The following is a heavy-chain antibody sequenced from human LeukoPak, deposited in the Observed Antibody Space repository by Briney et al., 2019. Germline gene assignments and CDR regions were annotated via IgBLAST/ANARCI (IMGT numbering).Heavy chain of an antibody. CDR1: GYSFTSYW. J-gene: IGHJ4*02. CDR2: IYPGDSDS. Sequence: GESLKISCRGSGYSFTSYWIAWVRQMPGKGLEWMGIIYPGDSDSRYSPSFQGLVTFSADKSISTAYLQWSSLKASDTAMYYCARHIQCSGWHLDYWGQGTLVTVSS. V-gene: IGHV5-51*01. CDR3: ARHIQCSGWHLDY. D-gene: IGHD6-19*01.